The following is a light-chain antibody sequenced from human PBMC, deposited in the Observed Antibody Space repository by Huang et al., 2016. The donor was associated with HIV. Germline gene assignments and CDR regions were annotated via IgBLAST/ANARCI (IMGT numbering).Light chain of an antibody. Sequence: EIVLTQSPGTLSVSPGERATLSCRASQNVNYYLAWYQQRPGQPPRLLIYDASKRAPGVPVRFSGSGSGTDFTLTINSLEPEDFAIYFCHQRSDWPLTFGGGTKVE. V-gene: IGKV3-11*01. J-gene: IGKJ4*01. CDR1: QNVNYY. CDR3: HQRSDWPLT. CDR2: DAS.